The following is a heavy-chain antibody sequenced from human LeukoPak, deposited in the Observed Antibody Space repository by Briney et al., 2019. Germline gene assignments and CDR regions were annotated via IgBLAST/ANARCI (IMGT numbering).Heavy chain of an antibody. D-gene: IGHD1-26*01. J-gene: IGHJ4*02. V-gene: IGHV1-18*01. CDR2: ISAYNGNT. CDR3: ARDREADIVGATTSDY. CDR1: GYTSTSYG. Sequence: GASVKVSCKASGYTSTSYGISWVRQAPGQGLEWMGWISAYNGNTNYAQKLQGRVTMTTDTSTSTAYMELRSLRSDDTAVYYCARDREADIVGATTSDYWGQGTLVTVSS.